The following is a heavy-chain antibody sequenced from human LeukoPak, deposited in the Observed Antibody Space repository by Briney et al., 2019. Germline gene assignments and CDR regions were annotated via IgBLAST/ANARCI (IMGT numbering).Heavy chain of an antibody. Sequence: SETLSLTCAVYGGSFSGYYWSWIRQPPGKGLEWIGEINHSGSTNHNPSLKSRVTISVDTSKNQFSLKLSSVTAADTAVYYCARELQRRWLQLGGGVFGYWGQGTLVTVSS. CDR2: INHSGST. CDR1: GGSFSGYY. V-gene: IGHV4-34*01. D-gene: IGHD5-24*01. CDR3: ARELQRRWLQLGGGVFGY. J-gene: IGHJ4*02.